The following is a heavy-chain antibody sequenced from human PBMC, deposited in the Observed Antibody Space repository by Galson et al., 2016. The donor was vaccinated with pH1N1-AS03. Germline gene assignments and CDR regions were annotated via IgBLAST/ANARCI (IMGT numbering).Heavy chain of an antibody. V-gene: IGHV3-30*01. Sequence: SLRLSCAASGFSFSHFAMHWVRQAAGKGPEWVAAMSNDGREYYGDSVRGRFTISRDTSKNTLFLQMNGLRAEDTAVYYCSGRDGWINDYWGQGILVTVSS. CDR1: GFSFSHFA. CDR3: SGRDGWINDY. J-gene: IGHJ4*02. D-gene: IGHD1-26*01. CDR2: MSNDGRE.